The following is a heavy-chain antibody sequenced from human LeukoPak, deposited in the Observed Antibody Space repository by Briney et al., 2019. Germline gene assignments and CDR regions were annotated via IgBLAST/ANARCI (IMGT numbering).Heavy chain of an antibody. CDR3: ARDPSNTSGWYIYFDF. Sequence: ASVKVSCKTSGYSFTHYAISWVRQAPGQGLEWMGWISTYNGDTKYAQKLQGRFTTTSDTSTSTVYMELRSLTSDDTAVYYCARDPSNTSGWYIYFDFWGQGTLVTVSS. CDR1: GYSFTHYA. J-gene: IGHJ4*02. D-gene: IGHD6-19*01. V-gene: IGHV1-18*01. CDR2: ISTYNGDT.